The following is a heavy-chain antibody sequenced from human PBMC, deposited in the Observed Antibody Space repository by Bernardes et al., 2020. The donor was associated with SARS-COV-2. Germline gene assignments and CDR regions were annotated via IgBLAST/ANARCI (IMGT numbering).Heavy chain of an antibody. J-gene: IGHJ6*02. CDR2: IFYDGST. Sequence: SEPLSLTCAVSGDPVSSASYYWGWIRQPPGKGLEWICSIFYDGSTHYSPSLQSRVTISVEMSKNQFSLQLSSVTAADTAVYYCTRGVGISGEVVLYYYGLGVWGQGTTV. V-gene: IGHV4-39*01. CDR3: TRGVGISGEVVLYYYGLGV. D-gene: IGHD3-3*01. CDR1: GDPVSSASYY.